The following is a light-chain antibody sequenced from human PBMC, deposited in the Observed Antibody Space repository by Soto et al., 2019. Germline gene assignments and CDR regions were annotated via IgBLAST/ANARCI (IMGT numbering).Light chain of an antibody. CDR2: GDT. CDR3: QSYDSRLTDAVV. J-gene: IGLJ2*01. Sequence: QSVLTQPPSVSGAPGQRVTISCTGSRSDIGAGYSVHWYRQLPGTAPQLLIFGDTNRASGVPNRFTGSKSGTSASLAIAGLQAEDEADYYCQSYDSRLTDAVVFGGGTKLTVL. V-gene: IGLV1-40*01. CDR1: RSDIGAGYS.